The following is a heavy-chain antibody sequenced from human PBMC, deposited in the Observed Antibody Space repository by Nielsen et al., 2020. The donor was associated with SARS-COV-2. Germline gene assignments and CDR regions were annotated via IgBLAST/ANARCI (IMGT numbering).Heavy chain of an antibody. Sequence: GESLKISCAASGFTFSIYAMHWVRQAPGKGLEWVTVISYDGSNKYYADSVKGRFTISRDNSKNTLYLQMNSLRAEDTAVYYCARDLQVGASDDYWGQGTLVTVSS. V-gene: IGHV3-30*03. CDR2: ISYDGSNK. J-gene: IGHJ4*02. D-gene: IGHD1-26*01. CDR1: GFTFSIYA. CDR3: ARDLQVGASDDY.